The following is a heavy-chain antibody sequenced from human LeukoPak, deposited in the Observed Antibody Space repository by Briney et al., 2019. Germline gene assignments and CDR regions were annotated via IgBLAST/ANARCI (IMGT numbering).Heavy chain of an antibody. Sequence: GSLRLSCAASGFTFSSYEMNWVRQAPGKGLEWVPYISSSGSTIYYADSVKGRFTISGDNAKNSLYLQMNSLRAEDTAVYYCARDLVFCGGDCYSGVGAFDIWGQGTMVTVSS. CDR1: GFTFSSYE. CDR3: ARDLVFCGGDCYSGVGAFDI. J-gene: IGHJ3*02. CDR2: ISSSGSTI. D-gene: IGHD2-21*02. V-gene: IGHV3-48*03.